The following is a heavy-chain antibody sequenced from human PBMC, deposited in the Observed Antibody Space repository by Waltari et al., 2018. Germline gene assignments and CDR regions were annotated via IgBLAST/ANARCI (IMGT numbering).Heavy chain of an antibody. V-gene: IGHV4-38-2*01. Sequence: QVQLQESGPGLVKPSETLSLTCAVSGYSISSGYYWGWIRQPPGKGLEWIGSIYHSGSTYYNPSLKSRVTISVDTSKNQFSLKLSSVTAADTAVYYCARQGRLYGMDVWGQGTTVTVSS. CDR2: IYHSGST. J-gene: IGHJ6*02. CDR3: ARQGRLYGMDV. CDR1: GYSISSGYY.